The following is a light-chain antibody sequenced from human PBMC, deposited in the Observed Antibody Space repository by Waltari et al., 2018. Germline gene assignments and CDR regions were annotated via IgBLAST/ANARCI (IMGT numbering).Light chain of an antibody. CDR1: SSHVGSTY. Sequence: QPVLTPPPPGFAAPGQTGSIPCSGSSSHVGSTYVAWYQQLPGKVPKLLIYDNDQRPSGIPDRFSGSKSGTSATLGITGLQTGDEGEYYCGAWDSSLTSVFFGGGTKLTVL. V-gene: IGLV1-51*01. CDR3: GAWDSSLTSVF. J-gene: IGLJ2*01. CDR2: DND.